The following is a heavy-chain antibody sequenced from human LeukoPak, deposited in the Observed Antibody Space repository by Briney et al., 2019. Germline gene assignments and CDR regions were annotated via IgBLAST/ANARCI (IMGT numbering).Heavy chain of an antibody. V-gene: IGHV3-74*01. CDR3: ARGDENYYGSGTYSPYDY. D-gene: IGHD3-10*01. Sequence: PGGSLRLSCVASGFTFSSHWIHWVRQAPGKGLAWISRINSDGSSISYADSVKGRFTVSRDNAKNTLYLQMNSLRGEDMAVYYCARGDENYYGSGTYSPYDYWGQGTLVTVSS. J-gene: IGHJ4*02. CDR2: INSDGSSI. CDR1: GFTFSSHW.